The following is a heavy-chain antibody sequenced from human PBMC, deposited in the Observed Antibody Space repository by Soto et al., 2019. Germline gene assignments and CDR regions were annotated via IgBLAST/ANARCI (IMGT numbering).Heavy chain of an antibody. CDR2: ISGSGGST. D-gene: IGHD3-10*01. V-gene: IGHV3-23*01. CDR1: GFTFSSYA. Sequence: EVQLLESGGGLVQPGGSLRLSCAASGFTFSSYAMSWVRQAPGKGLEWVSAISGSGGSTYYADSVKGRFTISRDNSKNTLYLQMNSLRAEDTAVYYCAKSPVLLWFGELFSPERLDYYYMDVWGKGTTVTVSS. CDR3: AKSPVLLWFGELFSPERLDYYYMDV. J-gene: IGHJ6*03.